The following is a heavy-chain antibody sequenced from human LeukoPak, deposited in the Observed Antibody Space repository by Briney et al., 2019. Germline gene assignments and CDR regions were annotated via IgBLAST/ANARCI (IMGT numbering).Heavy chain of an antibody. CDR1: GFTFSSYG. V-gene: IGHV3-66*01. Sequence: GGSLRLSCAASGFTFSSYGMHWVRQAPGKGLEWVSIIYSGGSTYYADSVKGRFTISRDTSKNTLYLQMNSLRAEDTAVYYCARGNYDILTGSEPPDYWGQGTLVTVSS. CDR2: IYSGGST. CDR3: ARGNYDILTGSEPPDY. J-gene: IGHJ4*02. D-gene: IGHD3-9*01.